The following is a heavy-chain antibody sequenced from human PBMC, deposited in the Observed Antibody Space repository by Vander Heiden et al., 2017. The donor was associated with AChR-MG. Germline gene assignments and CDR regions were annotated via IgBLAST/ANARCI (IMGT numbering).Heavy chain of an antibody. J-gene: IGHJ6*03. CDR2: VLNDGRSE. Sequence: VQLVESGGGVVQPGRSLRLSCAASGFPFRTYGMHWIRRAPGRGLEWVALVLNDGRSEYYADSVRGRFIISRDNSQNTAYLQMNSLRPDDTAVYHCAKSVGCSGGVCNSTYYYYMDIWGKGTTVTVSS. CDR1: GFPFRTYG. D-gene: IGHD2-15*01. CDR3: AKSVGCSGGVCNSTYYYYMDI. V-gene: IGHV3-30*18.